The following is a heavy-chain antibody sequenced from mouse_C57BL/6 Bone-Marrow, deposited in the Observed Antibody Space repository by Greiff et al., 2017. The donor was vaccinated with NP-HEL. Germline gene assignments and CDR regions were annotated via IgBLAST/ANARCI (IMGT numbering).Heavy chain of an antibody. CDR2: IWWDDDK. J-gene: IGHJ3*01. Sequence: QVTLKECGPGILQPSQTLSLTCSFSGFSLSTFGMGVGWIRQPSGKGLEWLAHIWWDDDKYYNPALKSRLTIPKDTSKNQVFLKIANVDTADTATYYCARIAPYGNYGFAYWGQGTLVTVSA. D-gene: IGHD2-1*01. CDR3: ARIAPYGNYGFAY. V-gene: IGHV8-8*01. CDR1: GFSLSTFGMG.